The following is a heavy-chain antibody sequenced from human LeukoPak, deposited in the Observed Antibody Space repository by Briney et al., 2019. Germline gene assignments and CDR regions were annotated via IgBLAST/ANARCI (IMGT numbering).Heavy chain of an antibody. CDR2: IYYSGST. CDR3: ARGMVRGVALDY. J-gene: IGHJ4*02. Sequence: WIGYIYYSGSTYYNPSLKSRVTISVDTSKNQFSLKLSSVTAADTAVYYCARGMVRGVALDYWGQGTLVTVSS. D-gene: IGHD3-10*01. V-gene: IGHV4-30-4*01.